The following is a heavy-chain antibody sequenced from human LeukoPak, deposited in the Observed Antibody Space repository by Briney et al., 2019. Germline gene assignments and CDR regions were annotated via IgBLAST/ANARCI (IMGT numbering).Heavy chain of an antibody. D-gene: IGHD3-22*01. CDR2: IYHSGST. CDR3: ARHRPTDSSGYYGVAGFDWFDP. CDR1: GYSISSGYY. V-gene: IGHV4-38-2*02. Sequence: PSETLSLTCTVSGYSISSGYYWGWIRQPPGKGLEWIGSIYHSGSTYYNPSLKSRVTISVDTSKNQFSLKLSSVTAADTAVYYCARHRPTDSSGYYGVAGFDWFDPWGQGTLVTVSS. J-gene: IGHJ5*02.